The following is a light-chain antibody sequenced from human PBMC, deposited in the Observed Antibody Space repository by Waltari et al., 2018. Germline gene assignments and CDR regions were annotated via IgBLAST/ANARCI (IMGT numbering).Light chain of an antibody. Sequence: DIVMTQSPDSLAVSLGERATINCRSSQSVYTSYNKNDLAWYQRKPGQPPKLLIYWASTRESGVPDRLSGSGSGTDFTLTISSLQAEDVAVYYCHQYYEVPWTFGQGTKVEI. CDR2: WAS. CDR3: HQYYEVPWT. CDR1: QSVYTSYNKND. J-gene: IGKJ1*01. V-gene: IGKV4-1*01.